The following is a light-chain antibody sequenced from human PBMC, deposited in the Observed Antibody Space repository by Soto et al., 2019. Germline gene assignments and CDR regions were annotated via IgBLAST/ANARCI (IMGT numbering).Light chain of an antibody. CDR2: AAS. CDR3: QQSSSTLWT. V-gene: IGKV1-39*01. CDR1: QDITTY. J-gene: IGKJ1*01. Sequence: DIQMTQSPSSLSASIGDTVTISCRASQDITTYLNWYQQKPGKAPKLLIYAASTLQSGVPSRFSGSGSGTVFTLSIKNVQPEDFAIYYCQQSSSTLWTFGQGTKVEVK.